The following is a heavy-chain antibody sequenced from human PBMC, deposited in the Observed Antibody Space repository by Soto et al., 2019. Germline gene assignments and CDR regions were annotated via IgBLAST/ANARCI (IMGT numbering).Heavy chain of an antibody. Sequence: QVQLVESGGGVVQPGRSLRLSCAASGFTFSSYAMHWVRQAPGKGLEWVAVFSSDGSNKYYADSVKGRFTISRDTFQSTLYLQMSSLRAEDTAVYYCARVWDSYVLGSWRDYYYYGMDVWGQGTTVTVSS. D-gene: IGHD3-16*01. CDR3: ARVWDSYVLGSWRDYYYYGMDV. J-gene: IGHJ6*02. V-gene: IGHV3-30-3*01. CDR2: FSSDGSNK. CDR1: GFTFSSYA.